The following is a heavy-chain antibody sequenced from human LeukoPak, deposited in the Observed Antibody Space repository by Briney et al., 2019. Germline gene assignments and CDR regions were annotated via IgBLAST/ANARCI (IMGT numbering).Heavy chain of an antibody. J-gene: IGHJ4*02. CDR1: GYTFTSYY. Sequence: ASVKVSCKASGYTFTSYYINWVRQATGQGREWMGWMNPNSGNTGYAQKFQGRVTMTRNTSISTGYMELSSLRSEDTAVYYCARGLDDSSGYRGEGDYWGQGTLVTVSS. V-gene: IGHV1-8*01. CDR2: MNPNSGNT. D-gene: IGHD3-22*01. CDR3: ARGLDDSSGYRGEGDY.